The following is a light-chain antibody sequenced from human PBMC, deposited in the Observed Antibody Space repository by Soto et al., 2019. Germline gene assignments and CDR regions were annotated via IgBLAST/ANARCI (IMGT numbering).Light chain of an antibody. Sequence: DIQMTQSPSSVSAXVXXXXXXXXLASQGISTWLAWYQQKPGKAPKLLIYGASSLQSGVPSRFSGSGSGTDFTLTISNLQPEDFATYYCQQANSFPISFGQGTRLEIK. CDR1: QGISTW. J-gene: IGKJ5*01. CDR3: QQANSFPIS. V-gene: IGKV1D-12*01. CDR2: GAS.